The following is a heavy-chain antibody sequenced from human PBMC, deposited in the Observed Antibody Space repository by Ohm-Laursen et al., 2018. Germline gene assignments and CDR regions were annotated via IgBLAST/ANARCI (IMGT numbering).Heavy chain of an antibody. CDR3: ARQGGYGGQRSYFDY. CDR2: IHTSGTT. CDR1: GGSISSYY. J-gene: IGHJ4*02. V-gene: IGHV4-4*07. D-gene: IGHD4-23*01. Sequence: SDTLSLTCTVSGGSISSYYWSWIRQPAGRGLEWIGRIHTSGTTNYNPSLQSRDTMSVDTSKNQFSLNLSSVTAADTAVYYCARQGGYGGQRSYFDYWGQGTLVTVSS.